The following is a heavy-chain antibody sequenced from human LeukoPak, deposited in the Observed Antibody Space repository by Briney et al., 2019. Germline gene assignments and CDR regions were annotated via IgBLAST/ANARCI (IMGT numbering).Heavy chain of an antibody. CDR1: GFTFSGYS. CDR2: ISSSSSYI. D-gene: IGHD6-19*01. V-gene: IGHV3-21*06. Sequence: PGGSLRLSCAASGFTFSGYSMNWVRQAPGKGLEWVSFISSSSSYIYYADSVKGRFTISRDNARNSLYLQMNSLRAEDTAVYYCASVAVAGLFDYWGQGTLVTVSS. CDR3: ASVAVAGLFDY. J-gene: IGHJ4*02.